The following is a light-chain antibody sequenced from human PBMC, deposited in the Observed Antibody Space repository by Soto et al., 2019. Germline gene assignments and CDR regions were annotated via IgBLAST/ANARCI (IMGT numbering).Light chain of an antibody. V-gene: IGKV3-11*01. Sequence: EIVLTHSPATLSLSPWERATLSCRASQSVSSYLAWYQQKPGQAPRLLIYDASNRATGIPARFSGSGSGTDFTLTISSLEPEDFAVYYCQQRSNWQLTFGGGTKVDIK. J-gene: IGKJ4*01. CDR3: QQRSNWQLT. CDR1: QSVSSY. CDR2: DAS.